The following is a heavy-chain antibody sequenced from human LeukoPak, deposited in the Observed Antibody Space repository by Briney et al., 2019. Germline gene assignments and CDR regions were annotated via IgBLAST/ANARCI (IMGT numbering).Heavy chain of an antibody. CDR2: ISSIGSTI. CDR1: GFTFSTYT. Sequence: PGGSLRLSCAASGFTFSTYTMNWVRQAPGKGLEWVSSISSIGSTIYYADSVKGRFTISRDNAKNSLYLQMNSLRAEDTAVYYCAKPAISSRGWYYDYWGQGTLVTVSS. J-gene: IGHJ4*02. CDR3: AKPAISSRGWYYDY. V-gene: IGHV3-48*04. D-gene: IGHD6-19*01.